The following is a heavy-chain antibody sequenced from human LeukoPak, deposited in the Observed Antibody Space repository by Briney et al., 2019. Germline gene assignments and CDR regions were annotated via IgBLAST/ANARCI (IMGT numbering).Heavy chain of an antibody. CDR2: IYSGGST. V-gene: IGHV3-53*01. J-gene: IGHJ4*02. D-gene: IGHD6-19*01. CDR3: ARRRSSGRIDY. CDR1: GVTLSSYA. Sequence: PGGSLRLSCAASGVTLSSYAMSWARQAPGKGLEWVSGIYSGGSTYYADSVKGRFTISRDNSKNTLYLQMNSLRAEDTAVYYCARRRSSGRIDYWGQGTLVTVSS.